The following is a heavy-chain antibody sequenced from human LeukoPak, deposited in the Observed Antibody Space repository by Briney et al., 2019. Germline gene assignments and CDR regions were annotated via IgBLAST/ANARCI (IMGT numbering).Heavy chain of an antibody. CDR1: GFTFSSYW. V-gene: IGHV3-7*01. CDR2: IKQDGSEK. CDR3: ARDLSPVVRASPMGY. D-gene: IGHD3-10*01. Sequence: PGGSLRLSCAASGFTFSSYWMNWVRQAPGKGLEWVANIKQDGSEKYYVDSVKGRFTISRDNAKNSLYLQMNSLRAEDTAVYYCARDLSPVVRASPMGYWGQGTLVTVSS. J-gene: IGHJ4*02.